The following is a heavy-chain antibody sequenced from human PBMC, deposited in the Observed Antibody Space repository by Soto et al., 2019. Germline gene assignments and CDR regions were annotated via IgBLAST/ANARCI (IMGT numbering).Heavy chain of an antibody. CDR3: ARYEYDSSGHVDEH. Sequence: SETLSLTCSVSGYSIDRGYYWGWIRQAPGKGLEWIGSISHRGATSYTPSLKSRATISLDTSNNQFTLRLTSVTVADTAIYYCARYEYDSSGHVDEHWGQGTLVTVSS. J-gene: IGHJ4*02. D-gene: IGHD3-22*01. CDR1: GYSIDRGYY. V-gene: IGHV4-38-2*02. CDR2: ISHRGAT.